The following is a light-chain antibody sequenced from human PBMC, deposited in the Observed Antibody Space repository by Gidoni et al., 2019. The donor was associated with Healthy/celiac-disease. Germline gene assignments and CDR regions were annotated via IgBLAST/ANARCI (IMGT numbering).Light chain of an antibody. V-gene: IGLV2-14*03. CDR1: SSDVGGYNY. Sequence: SALTHPASVSGSPGQSITISCTGTSSDVGGYNYVSWYQQHPGKAPKLMIYDVSNRPSGVSNRFSGSKSGNTASLTISGLQAEDEADYYCSSYTSSSLDVFGTGTKVTVL. CDR2: DVS. CDR3: SSYTSSSLDV. J-gene: IGLJ1*01.